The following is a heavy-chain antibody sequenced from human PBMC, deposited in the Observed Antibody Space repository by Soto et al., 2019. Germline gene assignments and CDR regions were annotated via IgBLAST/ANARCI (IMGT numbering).Heavy chain of an antibody. Sequence: QVQLQESGPGLVKPSETLSLTCTVSGGSISGFYWNWIRQPPGKGLEWIGNIHYSGKIEYNPSLQSRLTISLDTSKKQMSLNLRSVTAADTAVYYCARGSGWIPDSWGQGTLVPVSS. D-gene: IGHD5-18*01. CDR1: GGSISGFY. CDR2: IHYSGKI. CDR3: ARGSGWIPDS. J-gene: IGHJ5*01. V-gene: IGHV4-59*01.